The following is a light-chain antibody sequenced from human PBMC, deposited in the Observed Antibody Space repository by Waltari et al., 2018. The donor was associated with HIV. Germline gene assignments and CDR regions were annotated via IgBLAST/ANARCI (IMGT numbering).Light chain of an antibody. CDR1: NLGINL. CDR2: DDS. Sequence: YVLAQPPSVSVAPGQTARFTCGGNNLGINLVRWYQQKPGQAPVLVVYDDSDRPSGIPERFSGSNSGTTATLTVNRVEAGDEADYYCQVWDSSSDRVVFGGGTKLTVL. V-gene: IGLV3-21*02. CDR3: QVWDSSSDRVV. J-gene: IGLJ2*01.